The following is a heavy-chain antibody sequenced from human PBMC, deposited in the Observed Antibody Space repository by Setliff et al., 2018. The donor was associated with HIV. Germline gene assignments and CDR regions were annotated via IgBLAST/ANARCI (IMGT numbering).Heavy chain of an antibody. Sequence: SETLSLTCTVSGGSIFSHYWSWIRQPPGKGLEWIGYIYYSGSTNYNPSLKSRVTISVDTSKNQFSLKLSSVTAADTAVYYCASTGGYGYGFFDSWGQGALVTVS. CDR3: ASTGGYGYGFFDS. CDR2: IYYSGST. V-gene: IGHV4-59*11. CDR1: GGSIFSHY. D-gene: IGHD5-18*01. J-gene: IGHJ4*02.